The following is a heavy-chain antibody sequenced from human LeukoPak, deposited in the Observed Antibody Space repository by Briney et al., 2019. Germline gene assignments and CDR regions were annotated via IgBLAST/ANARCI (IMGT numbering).Heavy chain of an antibody. V-gene: IGHV6-1*01. Sequence: SQTLSLTCAISGDSVSSNSAAWNWIRQSPSRGLEWLGRTYYRSKWYNDYAVSVKSRITINPDTSKNQFSLQLNSVTPEDTAVYYRAREKIQLWLPHYYYYYMDVWGKGTTVTVSS. CDR3: AREKIQLWLPHYYYYYMDV. CDR2: TYYRSKWYN. CDR1: GDSVSSNSAA. D-gene: IGHD5-18*01. J-gene: IGHJ6*03.